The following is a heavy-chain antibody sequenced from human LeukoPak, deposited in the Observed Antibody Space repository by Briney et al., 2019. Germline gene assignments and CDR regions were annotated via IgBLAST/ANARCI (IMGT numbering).Heavy chain of an antibody. V-gene: IGHV3-21*01. J-gene: IGHJ4*02. CDR3: ARDAEYSSSSGDFDY. CDR2: ISSSSSYI. CDR1: GFTFSSYS. Sequence: GGSLRLSCAASGFTFSSYSMNWVRQAPGKGLEWVSSISSSSSYIYYADSVKGRFTISRDNAKNSLYLQMNSLRAEDTAVYYCARDAEYSSSSGDFDYWGQGTLVTVSS. D-gene: IGHD6-6*01.